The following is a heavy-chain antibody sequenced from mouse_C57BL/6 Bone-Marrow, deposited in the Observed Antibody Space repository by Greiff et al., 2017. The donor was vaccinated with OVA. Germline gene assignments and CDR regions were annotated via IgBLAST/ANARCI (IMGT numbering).Heavy chain of an antibody. CDR2: ITYDGSST. J-gene: IGHJ2*01. Sequence: EVQLVESEGGLVQPGSSMTLSCTASGFTFRDYYMAWVRPVPEKGLEWVANITYDGSSTYYLDSLKSRFIISRDNAKNILYLQMTSLKSEDTATYYCAREANWVYYFDYWGQGTTLTGSS. V-gene: IGHV5-16*01. CDR3: AREANWVYYFDY. D-gene: IGHD4-1*01. CDR1: GFTFRDYY.